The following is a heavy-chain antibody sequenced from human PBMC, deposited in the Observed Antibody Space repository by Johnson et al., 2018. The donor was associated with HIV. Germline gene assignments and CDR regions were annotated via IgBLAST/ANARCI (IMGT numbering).Heavy chain of an antibody. D-gene: IGHD4/OR15-4a*01. V-gene: IGHV3-66*02. CDR3: ARGGASDAFDI. CDR2: IYSGGST. J-gene: IGHJ3*02. Sequence: VQLVESGGGVVQPGGSLRLSCAASGFTVRSNYMSWVRQAPGKGLEWVPVIYSGGSTYYADPVKGRFTISRDNSKNTLYLQMNSLRAEDTAVYYCARGGASDAFDIWGQGTRVIVSS. CDR1: GFTVRSNY.